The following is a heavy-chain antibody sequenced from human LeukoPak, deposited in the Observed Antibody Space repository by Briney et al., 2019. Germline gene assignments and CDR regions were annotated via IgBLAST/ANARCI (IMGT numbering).Heavy chain of an antibody. CDR1: GGSISSSSYY. CDR3: ASTFDIVVVVAGSFDY. J-gene: IGHJ4*02. Sequence: SETLSLTCTVSGGSISSSSYYWGWIRQPPGKGLEWIGSIYYSGSTYYNPSLKSRVTISVDTSKNQFSLKLSSVTAADTAVYYCASTFDIVVVVAGSFDYWGQGTLVTVSS. D-gene: IGHD2-15*01. V-gene: IGHV4-39*01. CDR2: IYYSGST.